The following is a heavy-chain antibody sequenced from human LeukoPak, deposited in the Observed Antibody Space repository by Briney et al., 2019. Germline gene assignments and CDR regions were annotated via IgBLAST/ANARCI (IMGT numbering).Heavy chain of an antibody. CDR1: GGSISSYY. CDR2: IYYSGNT. Sequence: PSETLSLTCTVSGGSISSYYWGWIRQPPGKGLEWIGSIYYSGNTYYSPSLKSRVTLSVDTSKNQFSLKLNSVTAADTAVYYCARECSGGSCYSGNYWGQGTLVTVSS. J-gene: IGHJ4*02. CDR3: ARECSGGSCYSGNY. D-gene: IGHD2-15*01. V-gene: IGHV4-59*04.